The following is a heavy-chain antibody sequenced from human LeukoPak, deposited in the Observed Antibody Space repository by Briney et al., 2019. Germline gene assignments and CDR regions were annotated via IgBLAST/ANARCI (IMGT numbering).Heavy chain of an antibody. J-gene: IGHJ4*02. CDR2: IIPIFGTA. V-gene: IGHV1-69*13. D-gene: IGHD5-12*01. CDR3: ARGSYSGYDSAFDY. Sequence: GASVKVSCKASGGTFSSYAISWVRQAPGQGLEWMGGIIPIFGTANYAQKFQGRVTITADESTSTAYMELSSLRSEDTAVYYCARGSYSGYDSAFDYWGQGTLVTVSS. CDR1: GGTFSSYA.